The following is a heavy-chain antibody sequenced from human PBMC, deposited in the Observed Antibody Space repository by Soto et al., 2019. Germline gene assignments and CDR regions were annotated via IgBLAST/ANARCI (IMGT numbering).Heavy chain of an antibody. J-gene: IGHJ4*02. CDR2: IWHDGSNK. Sequence: QVQLVESGGGVVQPGRSLRLSCAASGFTFSSYGMHWVRQAPGKGLEWVADIWHDGSNKYYADSVKGRFTIARDNSKNTLYLQMNSLRAEDTAVYYCARVHIDWNFAVAFDLGYWGQGTLVTVSS. V-gene: IGHV3-33*01. CDR3: ARVHIDWNFAVAFDLGY. D-gene: IGHD3-9*01. CDR1: GFTFSSYG.